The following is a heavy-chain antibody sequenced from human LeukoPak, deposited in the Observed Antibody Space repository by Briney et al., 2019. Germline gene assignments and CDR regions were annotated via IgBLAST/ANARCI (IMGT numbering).Heavy chain of an antibody. V-gene: IGHV3-23*01. J-gene: IGHJ4*02. CDR2: SSGSGGIT. D-gene: IGHD3-16*01. CDR3: AKDLFGDSFDY. Sequence: GGSLRLSCAASGFTFSSYAMTWVRQAPGKGLEWVSASSGSGGITYYADSVKGRFTISRDSSKNTLFLQMNSLRAEDTAVYYCAKDLFGDSFDYWGQGTLVTVSS. CDR1: GFTFSSYA.